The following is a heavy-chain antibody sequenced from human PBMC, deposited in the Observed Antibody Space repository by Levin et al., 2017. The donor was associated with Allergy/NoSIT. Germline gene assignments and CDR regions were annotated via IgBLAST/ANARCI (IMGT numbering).Heavy chain of an antibody. CDR3: ARDSGSGLDY. CDR1: GFTFSTYG. Sequence: GESLKISCAASGFTFSTYGMDWVRQATGKGLEWVSHIGSAGDTWYPDSVKGLFTISRENAKNSLYLQMNSLRAGDTAVYYCARDSGSGLDYWGQGTLVTVSS. J-gene: IGHJ4*02. D-gene: IGHD6-19*01. CDR2: IGSAGDT. V-gene: IGHV3-13*01.